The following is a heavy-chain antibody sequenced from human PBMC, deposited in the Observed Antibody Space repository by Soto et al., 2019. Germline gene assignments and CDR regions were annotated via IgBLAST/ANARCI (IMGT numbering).Heavy chain of an antibody. D-gene: IGHD2-15*01. CDR1: GFTFSSYG. CDR3: AGDLGYCSGGSCPRLGIIDY. Sequence: QVQLVESGGGVVQPGRSLRLSCAASGFTFSSYGMHWVRQAPGKGLEWVAVTWYDGSNKYYADSVKGRFTISRDNSKNTLYLQMNSLRAEDTAVYYCAGDLGYCSGGSCPRLGIIDYWGQGTLVTVSS. CDR2: TWYDGSNK. J-gene: IGHJ4*02. V-gene: IGHV3-33*01.